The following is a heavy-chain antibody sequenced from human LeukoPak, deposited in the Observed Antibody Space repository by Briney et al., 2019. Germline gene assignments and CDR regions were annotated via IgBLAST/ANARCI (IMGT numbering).Heavy chain of an antibody. V-gene: IGHV4-59*01. Sequence: PSETLCLTCTVSGGSMSSYYWSWIRQPPGKGREWSGYIYKSGGTNYNPSVRSRVSISLDTSKNQFSLKLSSVTAADTAVYFCARRYSSGWSPTFDYWGQGILVTVST. CDR3: ARRYSSGWSPTFDY. CDR1: GGSMSSYY. J-gene: IGHJ4*02. CDR2: IYKSGGT. D-gene: IGHD6-19*01.